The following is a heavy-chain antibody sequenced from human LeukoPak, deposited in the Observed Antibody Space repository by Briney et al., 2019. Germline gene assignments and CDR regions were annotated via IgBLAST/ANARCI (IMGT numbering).Heavy chain of an antibody. J-gene: IGHJ3*02. V-gene: IGHV3-23*01. CDR1: GFTFSSYA. D-gene: IGHD3-10*01. CDR3: AKCYGSGSYYASDAFDI. Sequence: GGSLRLSCAASGFTFSSYAMSWVRQAPGKGLEWVSAISGSGGSTYYADSVKGRFTISRDNSKNTLYLQMNSLRAEDTAVYCCAKCYGSGSYYASDAFDIWGQGTMVTVSS. CDR2: ISGSGGST.